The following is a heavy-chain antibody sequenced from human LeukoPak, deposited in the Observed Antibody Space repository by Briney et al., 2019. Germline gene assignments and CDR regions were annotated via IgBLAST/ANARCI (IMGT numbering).Heavy chain of an antibody. CDR1: GYTFTSYG. J-gene: IGHJ6*02. Sequence: ASVKVSCKASGYTFTSYGISWVRQAPGQGLEWMGWISAYNGNTNYAQKLQGRVTMTTDTSTSTAYMELRSLRSDDTAVYYCARETDIAAAGPIDYYYYGMDVWGQGTTVTVSS. CDR3: ARETDIAAAGPIDYYYYGMDV. V-gene: IGHV1-18*01. D-gene: IGHD6-13*01. CDR2: ISAYNGNT.